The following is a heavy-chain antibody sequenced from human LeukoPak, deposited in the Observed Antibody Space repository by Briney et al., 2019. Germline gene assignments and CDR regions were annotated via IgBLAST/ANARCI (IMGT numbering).Heavy chain of an antibody. Sequence: PSETLSLTCTVAGGSISSSSYYWGWIRQPPGKGLEWIGSIYYSGSTYYNPSLKSRVTISVDTSKNQFSLKLSSVTAADTAVYYCASYSSGWFNYFDYWGQGTPVTVSS. CDR1: GGSISSSSYY. D-gene: IGHD6-19*01. CDR2: IYYSGST. CDR3: ASYSSGWFNYFDY. J-gene: IGHJ4*02. V-gene: IGHV4-39*01.